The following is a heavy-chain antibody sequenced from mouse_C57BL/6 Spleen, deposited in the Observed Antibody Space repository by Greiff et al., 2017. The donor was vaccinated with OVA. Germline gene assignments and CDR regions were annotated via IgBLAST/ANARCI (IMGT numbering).Heavy chain of an antibody. D-gene: IGHD3-2*02. V-gene: IGHV1-53*01. Sequence: VQLQQPGTDLVKPGASVKLSCKASGYTFTSYWMHWVKQRPGQGLEWIGNINPSNGGTNYNEKLKSKATLTVDKSSSTAYMQLSSLTSEDSAVYNCARGRLRGYDMDDWGQGTSVTVSS. CDR1: GYTFTSYW. J-gene: IGHJ4*01. CDR2: INPSNGGT. CDR3: ARGRLRGYDMDD.